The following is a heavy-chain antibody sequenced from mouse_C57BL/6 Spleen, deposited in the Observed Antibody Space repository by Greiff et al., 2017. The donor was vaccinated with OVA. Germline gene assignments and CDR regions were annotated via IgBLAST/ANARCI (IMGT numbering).Heavy chain of an antibody. CDR1: GYTFTSYW. J-gene: IGHJ1*03. CDR3: ARGHYGSSLSYWYFDV. Sequence: QVQLQQPGAELVMPGASVKLSCKASGYTFTSYWMHWVKQRPGQGLEWIGEIDPSDSYTNYNQKFKGKSTLTVDKSSSTAYMQLSSLTSEDSAVYYCARGHYGSSLSYWYFDVWGTGTTVTVSS. CDR2: IDPSDSYT. D-gene: IGHD1-1*01. V-gene: IGHV1-69*01.